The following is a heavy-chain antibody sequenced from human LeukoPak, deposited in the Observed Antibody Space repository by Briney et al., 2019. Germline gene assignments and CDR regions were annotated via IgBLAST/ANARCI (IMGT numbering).Heavy chain of an antibody. CDR3: ARLNYDYVWGSYPLWGYYYMDV. D-gene: IGHD3-16*02. CDR1: GGSISSYY. Sequence: SETLSLTCTVSGGSISSYYWSWIRQPPGKGLEWIGYIYYSGSTNYNPSLKSRVTISVDTSQNQFSLKLSSVTAADTAVYYCARLNYDYVWGSYPLWGYYYMDVWGKGTTVTVSS. CDR2: IYYSGST. V-gene: IGHV4-59*01. J-gene: IGHJ6*03.